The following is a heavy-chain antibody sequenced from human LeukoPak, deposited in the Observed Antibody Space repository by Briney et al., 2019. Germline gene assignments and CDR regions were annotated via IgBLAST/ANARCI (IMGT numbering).Heavy chain of an antibody. J-gene: IGHJ3*02. Sequence: SETLSLTCTVSGGSISSYYWSWIRQPPGKGLEWIGYIYYSGTTKYNPSLKSRVTISVDTSKNQFSLKLASVTAADAAVYYCAREMATGSGAFDIWGQGTMLTVSS. D-gene: IGHD5-24*01. V-gene: IGHV4-59*01. CDR3: AREMATGSGAFDI. CDR1: GGSISSYY. CDR2: IYYSGTT.